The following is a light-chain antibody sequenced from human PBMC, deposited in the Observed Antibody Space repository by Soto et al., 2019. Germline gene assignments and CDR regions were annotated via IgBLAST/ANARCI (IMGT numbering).Light chain of an antibody. V-gene: IGKV3-20*01. CDR2: GAS. CDR3: QQYGSSRK. J-gene: IGKJ1*01. Sequence: EIVLTQSPGTLSLSPGERATLSCRASQSVSSSYVAWYQQKPGQAPRLLIYGASSRATGIPDRFSGSGSGTDFTLTISRLEPEDFAVYYCQQYGSSRKFGQGTKVESK. CDR1: QSVSSSY.